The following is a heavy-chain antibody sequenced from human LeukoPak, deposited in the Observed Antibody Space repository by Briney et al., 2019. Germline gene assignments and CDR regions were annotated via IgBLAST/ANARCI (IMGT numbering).Heavy chain of an antibody. V-gene: IGHV1-69*13. Sequence: GASVKVSCKASGYTFTGYGISWVRQAPGQGLEWMGGIIPIFGTANYAQKFQGRVTITADESTSTAYMELSSLRSEDTAVYYCARDRGVYDSSGYYVRSNWFDPWGQGTLVTVSS. D-gene: IGHD3-22*01. CDR1: GYTFTGYG. CDR2: IIPIFGTA. CDR3: ARDRGVYDSSGYYVRSNWFDP. J-gene: IGHJ5*02.